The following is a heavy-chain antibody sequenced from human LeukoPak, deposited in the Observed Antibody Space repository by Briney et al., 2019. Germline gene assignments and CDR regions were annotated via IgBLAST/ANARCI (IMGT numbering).Heavy chain of an antibody. CDR2: INHSGST. CDR1: GGSFRGYY. Sequence: SETLSLSCAVYGGSFRGYYWSWSRQPPGKGLEWIGEINHSGSTNYNPSLKSRVIISVHTSKKQFSLKLSSVTAADTAVYYCARTRGYAFDYWGQGTLVTVSS. D-gene: IGHD5-18*01. CDR3: ARTRGYAFDY. V-gene: IGHV4-34*01. J-gene: IGHJ4*02.